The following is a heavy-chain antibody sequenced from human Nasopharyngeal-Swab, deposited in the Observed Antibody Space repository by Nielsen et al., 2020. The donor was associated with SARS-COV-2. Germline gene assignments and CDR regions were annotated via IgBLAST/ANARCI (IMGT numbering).Heavy chain of an antibody. CDR1: GYTLTELS. Sequence: ASVKVSCKVSGYTLTELSMHWVRQAPGKGLEWMGGFDPEDGETIYAQKFQGRVTMTEDTSTDTAYMELSSLRSEDPAVYYCATTGPRSYPSLDYWGQGTLVTVSS. D-gene: IGHD2-21*01. V-gene: IGHV1-24*01. CDR3: ATTGPRSYPSLDY. J-gene: IGHJ4*02. CDR2: FDPEDGET.